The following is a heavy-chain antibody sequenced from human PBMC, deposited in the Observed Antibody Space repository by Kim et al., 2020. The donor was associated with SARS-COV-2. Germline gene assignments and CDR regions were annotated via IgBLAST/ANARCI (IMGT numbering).Heavy chain of an antibody. D-gene: IGHD3-10*01. CDR2: IKSKTDGGTT. V-gene: IGHV3-15*01. Sequence: GGSLRLSCAASGFTFSNAWMSWVRQAPGKGLEWVGRIKSKTDGGTTDYAAPVKGRFTISRDDSKNTLYLQMNSLKTEDTAVYYCTTVSGLLWFGEFFDYWGPGTLVTVSS. CDR3: TTVSGLLWFGEFFDY. J-gene: IGHJ4*02. CDR1: GFTFSNAW.